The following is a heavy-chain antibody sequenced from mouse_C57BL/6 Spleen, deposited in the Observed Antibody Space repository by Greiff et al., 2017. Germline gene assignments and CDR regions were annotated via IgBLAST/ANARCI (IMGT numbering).Heavy chain of an antibody. CDR2: IDPENGDT. CDR1: GFNIKDDY. CDR3: STGSGYSWFAY. Sequence: VQLQQSGAELVRPGASVKLSCTASGFNIKDDYMHWVKQRPEQGLEWIGWIDPENGDTEYASKFQGKATITADTSSNTAYLQLSSLTSEDTAVYYFSTGSGYSWFAYWGQGTLVTVSA. D-gene: IGHD3-2*02. V-gene: IGHV14-4*01. J-gene: IGHJ3*01.